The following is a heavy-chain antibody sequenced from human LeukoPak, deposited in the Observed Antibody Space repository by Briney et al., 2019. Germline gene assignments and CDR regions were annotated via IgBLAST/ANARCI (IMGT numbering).Heavy chain of an antibody. CDR3: AKDEVGGHFEY. CDR1: GFTFRSYW. D-gene: IGHD1-26*01. J-gene: IGHJ4*02. V-gene: IGHV3-7*01. CDR2: IKEDGREK. Sequence: GGSLRHTCAASGFTFRSYWLSWVRQAPGKGLEWVAKIKEDGREKYYVDSVKGRFTISRDNAKNSLYLQMNSLRAEDTAVYYCAKDEVGGHFEYWGQGTLVTVSS.